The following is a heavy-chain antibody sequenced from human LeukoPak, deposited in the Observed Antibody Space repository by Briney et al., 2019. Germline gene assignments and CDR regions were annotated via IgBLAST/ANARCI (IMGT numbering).Heavy chain of an antibody. CDR1: GITFSSYG. D-gene: IGHD4-17*01. V-gene: IGHV3-30*02. CDR2: IRYDGSNK. Sequence: GGSLRLSCAASGITFSSYGMHWVRQAPGKGPEWVAFIRYDGSNKYYADSVKGRFTISRDNSKNTLYLQMNSLRAEDTALYYCANTSPTVTSLFDYWGQGTLVTVSS. CDR3: ANTSPTVTSLFDY. J-gene: IGHJ4*02.